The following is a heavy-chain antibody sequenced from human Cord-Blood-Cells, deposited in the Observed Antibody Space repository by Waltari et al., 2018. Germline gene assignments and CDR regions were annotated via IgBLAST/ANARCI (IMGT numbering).Heavy chain of an antibody. J-gene: IGHJ6*02. D-gene: IGHD3-3*01. CDR3: ARIKRITIFGVVYYYGMDV. V-gene: IGHV4-34*01. CDR2: INHSGST. CDR1: GGSFSGYY. Sequence: QVQLQQWGAGLLKPSETLSLTCAVYGGSFSGYYWSWLRQPPGKGLEWIGEINHSGSTNYNPSLKSRVTISVDTSKNQFSLKLSSVTAADTAVYYCARIKRITIFGVVYYYGMDVWGQGTTVTVSS.